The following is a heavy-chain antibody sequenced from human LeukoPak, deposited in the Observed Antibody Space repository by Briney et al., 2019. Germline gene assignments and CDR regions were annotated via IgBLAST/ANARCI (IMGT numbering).Heavy chain of an antibody. J-gene: IGHJ5*02. V-gene: IGHV1-46*01. CDR3: ARDNSLGDSAWWFDP. D-gene: IGHD1-26*01. Sequence: ASVKVSCKTSGYTFSTHWMHWVRQAPGQGLEWMGIINPNGGFTSYAQKFQGRVTVTRDMSTSTDYMELSSLRSEDTAVYYCARDNSLGDSAWWFDPWGQGTLVTVSS. CDR2: INPNGGFT. CDR1: GYTFSTHW.